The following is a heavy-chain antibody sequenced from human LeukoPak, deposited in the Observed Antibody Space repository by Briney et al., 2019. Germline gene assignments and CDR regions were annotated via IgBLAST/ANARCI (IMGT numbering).Heavy chain of an antibody. D-gene: IGHD3-10*01. CDR1: GFTFSSYS. J-gene: IGHJ3*02. Sequence: GGSLRLSCAASGFTFSSYSMNWVRQAPGKGLEWVSYIGSSSSTIYYADSVKGRFTISRDNAKNSLYLQMNSLRAEDTAVYYCARPRSYYYGSGSAGAFDIWGQGTMVTVSS. CDR3: ARPRSYYYGSGSAGAFDI. CDR2: IGSSSSTI. V-gene: IGHV3-48*04.